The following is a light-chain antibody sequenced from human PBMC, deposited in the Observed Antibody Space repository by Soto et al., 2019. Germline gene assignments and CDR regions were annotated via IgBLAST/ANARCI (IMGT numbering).Light chain of an antibody. CDR2: EVT. V-gene: IGLV2-14*01. J-gene: IGLJ1*01. CDR3: CSYAGTTNV. Sequence: QSVLTQPASVSGSPGQSITISCTGTSSDVGGYDYVSWYQQHPGKAPKFLIYEVTNRPSGVSHRFSGSKSGNTASLTISGLQAEDEADYYCCSYAGTTNVFGTGTKVTVL. CDR1: SSDVGGYDY.